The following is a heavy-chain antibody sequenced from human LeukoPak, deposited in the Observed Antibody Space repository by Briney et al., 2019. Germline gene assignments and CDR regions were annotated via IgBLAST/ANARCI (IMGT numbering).Heavy chain of an antibody. V-gene: IGHV4-38-2*02. Sequence: SETLSLTCTVSGYSISSSYYWGWIRQPPGKGLVWIGSIYHSGSTYYNPSLKSRVTISVDTSKNQFSLKLSSVTAADTAVYYCARVGAVAGPDYWGQGTLVTVSS. J-gene: IGHJ4*02. D-gene: IGHD6-19*01. CDR3: ARVGAVAGPDY. CDR2: IYHSGST. CDR1: GYSISSSYY.